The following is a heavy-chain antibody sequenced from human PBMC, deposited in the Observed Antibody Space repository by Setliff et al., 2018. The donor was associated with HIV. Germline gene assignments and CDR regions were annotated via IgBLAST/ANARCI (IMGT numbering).Heavy chain of an antibody. CDR3: ARGGRGRGFPYYYYYMDV. D-gene: IGHD3-10*01. V-gene: IGHV4-59*11. CDR2: IYTSGST. Sequence: SETLSLTCTVSGGSISSHYWSWIRQPPGKGLEWIGHIYTSGSTNYNPSLKSRVTISVDTSKNQFSLRLSSVTAADTAVYYCARGGRGRGFPYYYYYMDVWGKGTTVTVSS. CDR1: GGSISSHY. J-gene: IGHJ6*03.